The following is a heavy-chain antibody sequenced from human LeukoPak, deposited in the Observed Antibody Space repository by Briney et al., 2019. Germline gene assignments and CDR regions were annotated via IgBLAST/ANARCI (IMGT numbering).Heavy chain of an antibody. CDR1: GYSFTSYW. CDR2: IYPGDSDT. J-gene: IGHJ3*02. D-gene: IGHD3-22*01. V-gene: IGHV5-51*01. CDR3: ARPRTVYYYDSSGYYGLDAFDI. Sequence: GESLKISCKGSGYSFTSYWIGWVRQMPGKGLEWMGIIYPGDSDTRCSPSFQGQVTISADKSISTAYLQWSSLKASDTAMYYCARPRTVYYYDSSGYYGLDAFDIWGQGTMVTVSS.